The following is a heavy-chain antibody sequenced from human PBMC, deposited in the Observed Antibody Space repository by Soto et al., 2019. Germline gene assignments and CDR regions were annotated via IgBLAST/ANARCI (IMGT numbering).Heavy chain of an antibody. V-gene: IGHV3-23*01. CDR1: GFTFSSHA. CDR2: ISESGGRT. D-gene: IGHD1-26*01. Sequence: EIQLLESGGGLVQPGGSLRLSCAASGFTFSSHAMTWVRQAPGKGLEWVSTISESGGRTFYADSVKGRFTISRDNSQNTLFFQLSSLRVDDTAVYYCVPGSSGGVGEDCWGQGALVTVSS. J-gene: IGHJ4*02. CDR3: VPGSSGGVGEDC.